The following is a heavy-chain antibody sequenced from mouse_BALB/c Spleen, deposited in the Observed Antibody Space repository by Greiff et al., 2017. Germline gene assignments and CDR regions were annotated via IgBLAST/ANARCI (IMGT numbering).Heavy chain of an antibody. CDR3: ARSRDYYAMDY. J-gene: IGHJ4*01. CDR2: ISYSGST. CDR1: GYSITSDYA. Sequence: EVKLMESGPGLVKPSQSLSLTCTVTGYSITSDYAWNWIRQFPGNKLEWMGYISYSGSTSYNPSLKSRISITRDTSKNQFFLQLNSVTTEDTATYYCARSRDYYAMDYWGQGTSVTVSS. V-gene: IGHV3-2*02.